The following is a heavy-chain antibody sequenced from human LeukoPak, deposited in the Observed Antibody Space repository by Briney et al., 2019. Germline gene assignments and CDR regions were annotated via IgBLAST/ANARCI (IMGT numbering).Heavy chain of an antibody. CDR2: IIPIFGTA. V-gene: IGHV1-69*05. D-gene: IGHD3-9*01. Sequence: SVKVSCKASGGTFSSYAISWVRQAPGQGLERMGGIIPIFGTANYTQKFQGRVTITTDESTSTAYMELSSLRSEDTAVYYCAEIRRGYYDILEGVDWGQGTLVTVSS. J-gene: IGHJ4*02. CDR3: AEIRRGYYDILEGVD. CDR1: GGTFSSYA.